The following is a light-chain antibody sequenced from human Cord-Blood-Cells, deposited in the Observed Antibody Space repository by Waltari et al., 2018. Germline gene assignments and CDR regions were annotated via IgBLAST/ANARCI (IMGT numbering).Light chain of an antibody. V-gene: IGKV3-15*01. J-gene: IGKJ2*01. CDR2: GPS. CDR3: QQYNNWPPYT. Sequence: EIVMTQSPATLSVSPGERATLSCRASQSVSSNLAWYQQKPGQAPRLLIYGPSTRATGIPARFSGSGSGTEFTLTNSSLQSEDFAVYYCQQYNNWPPYTFGQGTKLEIK. CDR1: QSVSSN.